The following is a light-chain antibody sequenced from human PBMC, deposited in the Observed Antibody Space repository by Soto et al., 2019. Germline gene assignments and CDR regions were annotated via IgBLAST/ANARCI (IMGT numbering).Light chain of an antibody. J-gene: IGKJ4*01. CDR3: QQHINWPLT. Sequence: EIVLTQSPGILSLSPGERATLSCRSSQSVSNDFLAWYQQKPGQAPRLLIYGASTRATDVPDRFSGSGSGADFTLTISSLEPGDFALYYCQQHINWPLTFGGGTKVDIK. CDR1: QSVSNDF. CDR2: GAS. V-gene: IGKV3D-20*02.